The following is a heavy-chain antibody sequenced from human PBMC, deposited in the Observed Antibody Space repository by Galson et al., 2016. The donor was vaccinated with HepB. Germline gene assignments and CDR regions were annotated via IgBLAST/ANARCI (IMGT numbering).Heavy chain of an antibody. CDR3: ARTMDGDYTSSSGFDY. J-gene: IGHJ4*02. CDR1: GASINNGAW. Sequence: SETLSLTCGVSGASINNGAWWSWVRQSPGTGLEWIGQIYHSGTANYNPSLRSRVTISMDKSKNQFSLDLSSWTAADTAVYFCARTMDGDYTSSSGFDYWGQGTLVTVSS. CDR2: IYHSGTA. D-gene: IGHD6-6*01. V-gene: IGHV4-4*02.